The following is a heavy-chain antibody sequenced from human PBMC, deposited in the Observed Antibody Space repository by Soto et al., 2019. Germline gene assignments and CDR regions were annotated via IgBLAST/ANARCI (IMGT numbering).Heavy chain of an antibody. Sequence: GETLKISCKGSGYSFSSYWIGWVRQMPGKGLEWMGIIYPDDSDTRYSPSFQGQVTISADKSISTAYLQWSSLKASDTAMYYCATHFRDSNGWSRWFDPWGQGTLVTVSS. V-gene: IGHV5-51*01. CDR1: GYSFSSYW. J-gene: IGHJ5*02. CDR2: IYPDDSDT. CDR3: ATHFRDSNGWSRWFDP. D-gene: IGHD6-19*01.